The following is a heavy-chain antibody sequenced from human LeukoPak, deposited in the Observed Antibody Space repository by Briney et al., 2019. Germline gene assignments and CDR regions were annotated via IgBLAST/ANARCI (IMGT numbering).Heavy chain of an antibody. CDR2: ISAYNGNT. CDR1: GYTFTSYG. D-gene: IGHD2-2*01. V-gene: IGHV1-18*01. Sequence: ASVKVSCEASGYTFTSYGISWVRQAPGQGLEWMGWISAYNGNTNYAQKLQGRVTMTTDTSTSTAYMELRSLRSDDTAVYYCARAGYCSSTSCPYNNWFDPWGQGTLVTVSS. J-gene: IGHJ5*02. CDR3: ARAGYCSSTSCPYNNWFDP.